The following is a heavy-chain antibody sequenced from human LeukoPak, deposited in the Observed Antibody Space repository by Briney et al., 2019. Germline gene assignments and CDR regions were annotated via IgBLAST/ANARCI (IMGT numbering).Heavy chain of an antibody. CDR3: ARATPLPDIVVVPAAIPDAFDI. D-gene: IGHD2-2*02. CDR2: TSSRSSYI. J-gene: IGHJ3*02. V-gene: IGHV3-21*01. CDR1: GFTFSRYS. Sequence: SGGSLRLSCAASGFTFSRYSMNWVRQAPGKGLEWVSSTSSRSSYIYSADSVKGRFTISRDNAKNSLYLQMNSLRAEDTAVYYCARATPLPDIVVVPAAIPDAFDIWGQGTMVTVSS.